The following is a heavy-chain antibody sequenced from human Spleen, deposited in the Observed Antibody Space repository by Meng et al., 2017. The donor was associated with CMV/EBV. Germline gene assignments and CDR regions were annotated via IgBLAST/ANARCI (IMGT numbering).Heavy chain of an antibody. CDR1: GSSFEDYY. D-gene: IGHD5-18*01. CDR3: ARGLLDTGLVTTFDQ. V-gene: IGHV4-34*01. CDR2: ISTGGRA. J-gene: IGHJ4*02. Sequence: VSGSSFEDYYWTWIRQPPGKGLEWVGHISTGGRAAYSPSLKSRLTISIDSPKNQFSMRLNPVTAADTAVYFCARGLLDTGLVTTFDQWGQGALVTVSS.